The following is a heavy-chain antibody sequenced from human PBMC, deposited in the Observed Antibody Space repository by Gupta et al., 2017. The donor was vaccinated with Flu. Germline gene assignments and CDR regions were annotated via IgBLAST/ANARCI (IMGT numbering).Heavy chain of an antibody. CDR3: TTFFAGKKWELPPLYFQH. Sequence: EVQLVESGGGLVKPGGSLRLSCAASGFTFSNASMSWVRQAPGKGLEWVGRIKSKTDGGTTDYAAPVKGRFTISRDDSKNTLYLQMNSLKTEDTAVYYCTTFFAGKKWELPPLYFQHWGQGTLVTVSS. J-gene: IGHJ1*01. D-gene: IGHD1-26*01. V-gene: IGHV3-15*01. CDR2: IKSKTDGGTT. CDR1: GFTFSNAS.